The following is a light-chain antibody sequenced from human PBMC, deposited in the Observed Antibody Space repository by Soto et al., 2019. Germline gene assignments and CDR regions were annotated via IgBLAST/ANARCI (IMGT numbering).Light chain of an antibody. CDR1: QSLLLSSGNNY. J-gene: IGKJ4*01. V-gene: IGKV2-28*01. CDR2: VGS. Sequence: DIVLTQSPLSLPVTPGESASISCKASQSLLLSSGNNYLDWYLQKPGQSPQLLIYVGSTRASGVPDRFSGSGSGTDFTLKISTVEAEDVGVYYCAQALQNGTFGGGTKVEIK. CDR3: AQALQNGT.